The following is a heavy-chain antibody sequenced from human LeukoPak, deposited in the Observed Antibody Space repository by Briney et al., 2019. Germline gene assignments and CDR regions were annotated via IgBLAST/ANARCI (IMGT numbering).Heavy chain of an antibody. CDR1: GFTFSSYW. D-gene: IGHD3-16*02. CDR3: ARGRYDYVWGSYPLADY. Sequence: GGSLRLSCAASGFTFSSYWMHWVRQAPGKGLVWVSRINSDGSSTSYADSVKGRFTISRDSVKNTLYLQMNSLRAEDTAVYYCARGRYDYVWGSYPLADYWGQGTLVTVSS. J-gene: IGHJ4*02. V-gene: IGHV3-74*01. CDR2: INSDGSST.